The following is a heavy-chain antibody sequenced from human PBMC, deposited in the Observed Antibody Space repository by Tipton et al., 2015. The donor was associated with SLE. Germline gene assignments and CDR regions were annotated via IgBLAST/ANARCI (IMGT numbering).Heavy chain of an antibody. CDR1: GDSISSGGYF. Sequence: TLSLTCTVSGDSISSGGYFWTWIRQHPGKGLEWIGYIYYTGSTYFYNPSLKSRVTMSVDTSQNQFSLRVRSVTAADTAVYYCARGVAAEYNFDNWGQGTLVTVSS. J-gene: IGHJ4*02. V-gene: IGHV4-31*03. CDR2: IYYTGST. D-gene: IGHD2-15*01. CDR3: ARGVAAEYNFDN.